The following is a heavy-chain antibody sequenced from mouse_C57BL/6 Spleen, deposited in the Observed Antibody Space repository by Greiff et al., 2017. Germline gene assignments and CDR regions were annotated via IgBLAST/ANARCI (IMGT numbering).Heavy chain of an antibody. Sequence: EVQLVESGPELVKPGASVKMSCKASGYTFTDYNMHWVKQSHGKSLEWIGYINPNNGGTSYNQKFKGKATLTVNKSSSTAYMELRSLTSEDSAVYYCARGPYYDYPWFAYWGQGTLVTVSA. D-gene: IGHD2-4*01. CDR3: ARGPYYDYPWFAY. J-gene: IGHJ3*01. CDR1: GYTFTDYN. CDR2: INPNNGGT. V-gene: IGHV1-22*01.